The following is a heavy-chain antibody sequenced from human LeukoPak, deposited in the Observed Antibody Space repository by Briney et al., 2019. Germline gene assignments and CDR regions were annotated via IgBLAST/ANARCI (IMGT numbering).Heavy chain of an antibody. CDR2: IKEDGSET. J-gene: IGHJ4*02. Sequence: GGSLRLSCAASGFTISDYWMSWVRRAPGKGLEWVANIKEDGSETNYVDSAKGRFTISRDNAKNSLYLQMNSLRVEDTAVYYCARAPTVLVGYCSSSSCQADYWGQGTLVTVSS. V-gene: IGHV3-7*01. CDR3: ARAPTVLVGYCSSSSCQADY. CDR1: GFTISDYW. D-gene: IGHD2-2*01.